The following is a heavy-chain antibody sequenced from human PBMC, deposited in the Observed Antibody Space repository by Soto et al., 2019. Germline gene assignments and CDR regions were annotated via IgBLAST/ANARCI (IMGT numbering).Heavy chain of an antibody. J-gene: IGHJ4*02. CDR3: AREGVDSSSFDY. Sequence: EVQLVESGGGLVKPGGSLRLSCAASGFTFSSYSMNWVRQAPGKGLEWVSSISSSSSYIYYADSVKGRFTISRGNAKNSLYLQMNSLRAEDTAVYYCAREGVDSSSFDYWGQGTLVTVSS. D-gene: IGHD6-6*01. V-gene: IGHV3-21*01. CDR2: ISSSSSYI. CDR1: GFTFSSYS.